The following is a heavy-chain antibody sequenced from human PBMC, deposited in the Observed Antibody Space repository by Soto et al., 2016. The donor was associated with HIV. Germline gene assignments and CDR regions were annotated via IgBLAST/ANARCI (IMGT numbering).Heavy chain of an antibody. D-gene: IGHD6-19*01. Sequence: EVQPVESGGGLVKPGGSLRLSCAASGFTFSSYNMNWVRQAPGKGLEWVSSISSSSTYIYYADSVKGRFTISRDNAKNSLYLQMNSLRAEDTAVYYCARDRLTGYSSGWYRGCWYFDLWGRGTLVTVSS. J-gene: IGHJ2*01. CDR3: ARDRLTGYSSGWYRGCWYFDL. V-gene: IGHV3-21*01. CDR1: GFTFSSYN. CDR2: ISSSSTYI.